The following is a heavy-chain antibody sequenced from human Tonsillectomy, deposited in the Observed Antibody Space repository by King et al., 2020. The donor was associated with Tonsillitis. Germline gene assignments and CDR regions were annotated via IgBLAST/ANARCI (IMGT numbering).Heavy chain of an antibody. Sequence: QLQESGPGLVKPSETLSLTCTVSGGSISSYYWTWIRQPPGKGLEWIGNIYNSGYTNYNHSLNSRVTISVDTSKNQFSLKLSSVTTADTAVYYCARGNLNYYDSSGLSYFDYWGQGTLVTVSS. D-gene: IGHD3-22*01. CDR2: IYNSGYT. CDR1: GGSISSYY. J-gene: IGHJ4*02. V-gene: IGHV4-59*01. CDR3: ARGNLNYYDSSGLSYFDY.